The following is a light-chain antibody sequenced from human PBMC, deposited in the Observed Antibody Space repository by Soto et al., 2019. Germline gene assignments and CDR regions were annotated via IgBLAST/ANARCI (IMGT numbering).Light chain of an antibody. V-gene: IGKV3-15*01. CDR3: QQYNAYYS. CDR1: QSVSSS. J-gene: IGKJ2*03. CDR2: DTS. Sequence: EIVVTQSPATLSVSPGERVTLSCRASQSVSSSLAWYQQRPGQAPRLLIYDTSTRAAGIAARFSGSGPGTEFTLTISSLQPEDFATYYCQQYNAYYSFGQGTKVDIK.